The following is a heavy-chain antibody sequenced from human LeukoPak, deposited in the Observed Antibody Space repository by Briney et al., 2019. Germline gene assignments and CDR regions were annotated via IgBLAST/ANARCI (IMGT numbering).Heavy chain of an antibody. Sequence: GGPVRLSCAASGFTFSRFWMNWVRQAPGRGLEGVANIDQSGGRNNYVDSVKGRFTISRDNAKNSLFLEMSSLRADDTAVYFCARDVEGGAFDIWGQGTTVTVSS. CDR2: IDQSGGRN. CDR3: ARDVEGGAFDI. CDR1: GFTFSRFW. D-gene: IGHD3-16*01. J-gene: IGHJ3*02. V-gene: IGHV3-7*05.